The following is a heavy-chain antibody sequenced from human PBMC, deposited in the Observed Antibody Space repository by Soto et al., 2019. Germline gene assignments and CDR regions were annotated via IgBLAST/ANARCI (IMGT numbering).Heavy chain of an antibody. CDR2: TYYRSKWYN. V-gene: IGHV6-1*01. CDR3: PSAIADLELDAFDI. D-gene: IGHD1-7*01. Sequence: SQTLSLTCAISGDSVSSNSAAWNWIRQSPSRGLEWLGRTYYRSKWYNDYAVSVKSRITINPDTSKNQSSLQLKSVTPEDTAVYSCPSAIADLELDAFDILGQGTMVTVSS. J-gene: IGHJ3*02. CDR1: GDSVSSNSAA.